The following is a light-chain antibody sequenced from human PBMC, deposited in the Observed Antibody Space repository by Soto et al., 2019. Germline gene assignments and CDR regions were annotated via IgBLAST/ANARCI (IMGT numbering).Light chain of an antibody. CDR3: QQLRSYPST. CDR1: QSISSY. Sequence: DIQMTQSPSSLSASVGDRVTITCRASQSISSYLNWYQQKPGKAPKLLIYAASSLQSGVPSRFSGSGSGTDFTLTISSLQPEDFASYYCQQLRSYPSTFGRGTKVDIK. V-gene: IGKV1-39*01. CDR2: AAS. J-gene: IGKJ4*01.